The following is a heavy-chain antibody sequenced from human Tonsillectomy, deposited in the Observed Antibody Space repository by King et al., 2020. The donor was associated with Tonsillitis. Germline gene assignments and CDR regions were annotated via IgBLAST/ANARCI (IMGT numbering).Heavy chain of an antibody. D-gene: IGHD3-10*01. CDR2: INWNGGST. CDR1: GFSFDDFG. Sequence: VQLVESGGGVVRPGGSLRLSCAASGFSFDDFGMSWVRQAPGKGLEWGAGINWNGGSTGYADSVKGRFTISRDNAKNSLYLQMNSLRAEDTALYYCARDRTSGSYRVFNSWGQGTLVTVSS. V-gene: IGHV3-20*04. J-gene: IGHJ4*02. CDR3: ARDRTSGSYRVFNS.